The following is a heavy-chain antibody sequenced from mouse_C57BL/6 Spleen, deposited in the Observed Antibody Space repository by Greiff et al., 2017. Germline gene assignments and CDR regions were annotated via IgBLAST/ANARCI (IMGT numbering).Heavy chain of an antibody. J-gene: IGHJ1*03. CDR3: TEGDYDSYWYFDV. D-gene: IGHD1-1*01. Sequence: EVQGVESGGGLVQPGGSMKLSCAASGFTFSDAWMDWVRPSPEKGLEWVADIRNKANNHATFYAESVIGWFSISRDDSKSSGDLLKTSVRAEDAGIYYCTEGDYDSYWYFDVWGTGTTVTVSS. CDR2: IRNKANNHAT. CDR1: GFTFSDAW. V-gene: IGHV6-6*01.